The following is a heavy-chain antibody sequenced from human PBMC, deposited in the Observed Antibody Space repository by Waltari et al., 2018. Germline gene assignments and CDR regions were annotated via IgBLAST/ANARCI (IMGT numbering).Heavy chain of an antibody. D-gene: IGHD3-3*01. V-gene: IGHV1-2*06. CDR1: GYTFTGYY. CDR2: INPNSGGT. Sequence: QVQLVQSGAEVKKPGASVKVSCKASGYTFTGYYMHWVRQPPGQGLEWMGRINPNSGGTNYAQKFQGRVTMTRDTSISTAYMELSRLRSDDTAVYYCARETLSIFGVASNGFDIWGQGTMVTVSS. J-gene: IGHJ3*02. CDR3: ARETLSIFGVASNGFDI.